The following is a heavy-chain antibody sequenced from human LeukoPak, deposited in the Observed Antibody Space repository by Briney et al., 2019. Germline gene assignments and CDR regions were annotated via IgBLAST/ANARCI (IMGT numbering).Heavy chain of an antibody. CDR3: ARQRDAFDL. CDR2: IYTTGST. J-gene: IGHJ3*01. V-gene: IGHV4-4*09. CDR1: GGSISSYS. Sequence: SETLSLTCTVSGGSISSYSWSWIRQPPGKGLEWIGYIYTTGSTNYNPSLKSRVTISVDTSKSLFSLKLSSVTAADTAVYYCARQRDAFDLWGQGTMVTVSS. D-gene: IGHD5-24*01.